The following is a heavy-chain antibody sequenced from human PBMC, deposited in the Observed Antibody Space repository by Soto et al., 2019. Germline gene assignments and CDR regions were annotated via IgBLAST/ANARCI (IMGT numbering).Heavy chain of an antibody. CDR1: GGSISSGGYF. J-gene: IGHJ3*02. CDR3: ARDILLWFGELPPRAHDAFDI. D-gene: IGHD3-10*01. CDR2: IDYSGST. V-gene: IGHV4-31*03. Sequence: QVQLQASGPGLVKPSQTLSLTCTVSGGSISSGGYFWSWIRQHPGKGLEWIGDIDYSGSTYSNPSLKSRVTISVDTSKNQFSLKLSSVTAADTAVYYCARDILLWFGELPPRAHDAFDIWGQGTMVTVSS.